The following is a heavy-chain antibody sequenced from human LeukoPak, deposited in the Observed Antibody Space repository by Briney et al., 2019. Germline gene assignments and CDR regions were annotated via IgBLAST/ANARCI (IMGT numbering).Heavy chain of an antibody. J-gene: IGHJ3*02. CDR1: GYTFPGYY. CDR2: INPNSGET. V-gene: IGHV1-2*06. D-gene: IGHD6-13*01. CDR3: ARDPGSIAAAGNAFDI. Sequence: ASVQDSCKASGYTFPGYYIHWVRQAPGQGLAWMGRINPNSGETNYAQKFQGRVTMTRDTSISTAYMELSRLRSDDTAVYYCARDPGSIAAAGNAFDIWGQGTMVTVSS.